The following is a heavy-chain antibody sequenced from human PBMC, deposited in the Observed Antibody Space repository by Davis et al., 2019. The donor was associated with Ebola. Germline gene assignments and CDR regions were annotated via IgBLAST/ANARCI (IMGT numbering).Heavy chain of an antibody. Sequence: MPSETLSLTCTVSGGSISSYYWSWIRQPPGKGLEWIGYIYYSGSTNYNPSLKSRVTISVDTSKNQFSLKLSSVTAADTAVYYCARSISGTYYFDSWGQGTLVTVSS. CDR3: ARSISGTYYFDS. J-gene: IGHJ4*02. D-gene: IGHD1-26*01. CDR2: IYYSGST. CDR1: GGSISSYY. V-gene: IGHV4-59*08.